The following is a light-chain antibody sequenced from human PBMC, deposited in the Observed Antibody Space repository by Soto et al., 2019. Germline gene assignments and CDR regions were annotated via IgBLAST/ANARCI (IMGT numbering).Light chain of an antibody. Sequence: DIQMTQSPSSLSASVGDRVTISCHASQDITTFFNWYQQKPGKAPKLLIYDASNLEPGVPSRFSGSGSGTDLTFTISSLQPEDFATYVCQQHENLPLTFGGGTKVEIK. CDR2: DAS. CDR1: QDITTF. J-gene: IGKJ4*01. CDR3: QQHENLPLT. V-gene: IGKV1-33*01.